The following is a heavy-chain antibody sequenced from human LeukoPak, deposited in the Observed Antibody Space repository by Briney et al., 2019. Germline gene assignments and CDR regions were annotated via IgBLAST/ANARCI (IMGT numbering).Heavy chain of an antibody. J-gene: IGHJ6*03. CDR1: GFAFSSYA. Sequence: PGGSLRLSCAASGFAFSSYAMIWVRQAPGKGLEWVSSISGGGSNTYYADSVKGRFTISRDQSKNTLYVQMNSLRAEDTAIYYCAKSAGDYYYYYMDVWGKGTTVTVPS. CDR2: ISGGGSNT. V-gene: IGHV3-23*01. D-gene: IGHD3-10*01. CDR3: AKSAGDYYYYYMDV.